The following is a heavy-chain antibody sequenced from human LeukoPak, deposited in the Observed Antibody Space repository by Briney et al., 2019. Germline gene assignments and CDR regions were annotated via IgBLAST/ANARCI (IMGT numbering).Heavy chain of an antibody. CDR1: GFTFSSYA. V-gene: IGHV3-23*01. D-gene: IGHD3-10*01. CDR2: VSANGGST. J-gene: IGHJ4*02. CDR3: AKESHFGEPYYFDY. Sequence: GGSLRLSCAASGFTFSSYAMTWVRQAPGKGLEWVSAVSANGGSTYYADSVKGRFTISRDNSKNTLYLQMNILRAEDTALYYCAKESHFGEPYYFDYWGQGTLVTVSS.